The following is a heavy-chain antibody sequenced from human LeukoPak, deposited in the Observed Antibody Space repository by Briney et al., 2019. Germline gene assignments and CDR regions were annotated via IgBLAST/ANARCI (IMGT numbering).Heavy chain of an antibody. D-gene: IGHD2-2*01. CDR3: AKLRDIVVVPAAHPWDY. CDR1: GFTFSSYA. J-gene: IGHJ4*02. Sequence: GGFLRLSCAASGFTFSSYAMSWVRQAPGKGLEWVSAISGSGGSTYYADSVKGRFTISRDNSKNTLYLQMNSLRAEDTAVYYCAKLRDIVVVPAAHPWDYWGQGTLVTVSS. CDR2: ISGSGGST. V-gene: IGHV3-23*01.